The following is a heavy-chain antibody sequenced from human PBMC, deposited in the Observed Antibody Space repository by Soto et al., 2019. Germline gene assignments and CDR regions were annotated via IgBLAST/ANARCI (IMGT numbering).Heavy chain of an antibody. CDR3: AKDVKGHSYCYFDH. J-gene: IGHJ4*02. Sequence: GGSLRLSCAASGFTFNNNAMSWVRQAPGKGLEWVSGITSSAGTTFYADSVKGRFTISRDNSKNTLSLQMNSLRAEDTAVYYCAKDVKGHSYCYFDHWGQGALVTVSS. CDR1: GFTFNNNA. V-gene: IGHV3-23*01. D-gene: IGHD3-10*01. CDR2: ITSSAGTT.